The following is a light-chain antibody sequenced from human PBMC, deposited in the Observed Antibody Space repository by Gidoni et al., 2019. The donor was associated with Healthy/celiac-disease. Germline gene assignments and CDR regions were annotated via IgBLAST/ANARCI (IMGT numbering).Light chain of an antibody. CDR3: QQYNSYSPWA. Sequence: DIQMTPSPSTLSASVGDRVTITCRASQSISSWLDWYQQKPGKAPKLLIYKASSLESGVPSRFSGSGAGTEFTLTISSLQPDDFATYYCQQYNSYSPWAFGQGTKVEIK. V-gene: IGKV1-5*03. J-gene: IGKJ1*01. CDR1: QSISSW. CDR2: KAS.